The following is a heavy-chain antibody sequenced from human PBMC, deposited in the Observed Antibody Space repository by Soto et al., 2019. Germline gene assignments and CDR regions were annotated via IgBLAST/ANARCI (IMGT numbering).Heavy chain of an antibody. Sequence: QVQLQESGPGLVKPSETLSLTCTVSGGSINSYYWNWIRQPPGNGLEWIGQIYFSGRPNYNPSPKSRVTISLNTSKNQFALKLNSLTTAGTAVYYCVRFGADAIAARPSSFDIWGQGTNVTVSS. CDR3: VRFGADAIAARPSSFDI. V-gene: IGHV4-59*01. J-gene: IGHJ3*02. CDR2: IYFSGRP. CDR1: GGSINSYY. D-gene: IGHD6-6*01.